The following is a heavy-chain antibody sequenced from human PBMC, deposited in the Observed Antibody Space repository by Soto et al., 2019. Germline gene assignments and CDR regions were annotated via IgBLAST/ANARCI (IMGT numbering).Heavy chain of an antibody. D-gene: IGHD5-12*01. V-gene: IGHV3-48*01. Sequence: GGSLRLSCAASGFTFSSYSMNWVRQAPGKGLEWVSYISSSSSTIYYADSVKGRFTISRDNAKNSLYLQMNSLRAEDTAVYYCAREAEDSGYELVSYYYYYYMDVWGKGTTVTVSS. CDR1: GFTFSSYS. CDR3: AREAEDSGYELVSYYYYYYMDV. J-gene: IGHJ6*03. CDR2: ISSSSSTI.